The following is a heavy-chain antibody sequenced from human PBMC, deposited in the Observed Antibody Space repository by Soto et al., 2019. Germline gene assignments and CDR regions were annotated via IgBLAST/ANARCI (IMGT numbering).Heavy chain of an antibody. CDR2: IYHSGST. Sequence: PSETLSLTCSVSGDSITNYYWNWIRQPPGKGLEWIGNIYHSGSTNYNPSLKSRVALSVDTSKNQVSLRLRSVTTADAAVYYCARGPYYCSHTKCSYNWFDPWGRGTLVTVSS. D-gene: IGHD3-22*01. V-gene: IGHV4-59*01. CDR3: ARGPYYCSHTKCSYNWFDP. CDR1: GDSITNYY. J-gene: IGHJ5*02.